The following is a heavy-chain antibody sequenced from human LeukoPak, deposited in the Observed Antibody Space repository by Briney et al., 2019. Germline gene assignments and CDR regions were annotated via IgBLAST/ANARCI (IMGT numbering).Heavy chain of an antibody. CDR1: SGSINSSSY. D-gene: IGHD1-1*01. V-gene: IGHV4-39*07. Sequence: SETLSLTCSVASGSINSSSYWGWIRQPPGKGLEYIATIHNSGVTYYSPSFKSRVKISLDTSNNHVYLQLKSVTAAVTAVYFFLGQLPADVDYWGQGMLVTVSS. CDR2: IHNSGVT. CDR3: LGQLPADVDY. J-gene: IGHJ4*02.